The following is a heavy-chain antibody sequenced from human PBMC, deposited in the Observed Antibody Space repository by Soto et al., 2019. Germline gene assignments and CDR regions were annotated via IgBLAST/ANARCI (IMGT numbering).Heavy chain of an antibody. D-gene: IGHD2-15*01. CDR3: ARDRPVARDAFDS. Sequence: QVQLQESGPGLVKPSQTLSLTCTVSGGSISSGGYYWGWIRQHPGKGLEWIGYIYYSGSTYYNPSLNSRVTISLDTSKNQFSLKLSSVTAADTAFYYGARDRPVARDAFDSWGQGTMVTVSS. CDR2: IYYSGST. J-gene: IGHJ3*02. V-gene: IGHV4-31*03. CDR1: GGSISSGGYY.